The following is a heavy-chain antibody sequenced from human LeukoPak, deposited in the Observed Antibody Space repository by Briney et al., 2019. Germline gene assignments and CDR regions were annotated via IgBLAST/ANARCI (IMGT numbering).Heavy chain of an antibody. CDR2: ISSSGSTI. J-gene: IGHJ4*02. Sequence: GGSLRLSCAASGFTFSSYEMNWVRQAPGKGLEWVSYISSSGSTIYYADSVKGRFTISRDNSKNTLYLQMNSLRAEDTAVYYCAKDQYCSSTSCYDGKNSGYDYWGQGTLVTVSS. V-gene: IGHV3-48*03. D-gene: IGHD2-2*01. CDR1: GFTFSSYE. CDR3: AKDQYCSSTSCYDGKNSGYDY.